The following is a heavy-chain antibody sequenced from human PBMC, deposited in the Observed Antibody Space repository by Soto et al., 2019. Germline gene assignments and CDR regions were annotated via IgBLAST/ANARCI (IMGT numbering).Heavy chain of an antibody. CDR1: GGSFSGYY. V-gene: IGHV4-34*01. CDR3: ARDHCTNGVCYTMFHYFEY. J-gene: IGHJ4*02. Sequence: QVQLQQWGAGLLKPSETLSLTCAVYGGSFSGYYWSWIRQPPGRGLEWIGEINHSGSTNYNPSLKSRVTISVDTSKNQLALKLSSVTAADTAVYYCARDHCTNGVCYTMFHYFEYWGQGTLVTVSS. CDR2: INHSGST. D-gene: IGHD2-8*01.